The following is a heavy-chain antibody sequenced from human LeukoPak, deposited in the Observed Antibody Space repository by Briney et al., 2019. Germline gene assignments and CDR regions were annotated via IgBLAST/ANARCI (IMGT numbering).Heavy chain of an antibody. CDR3: AKNLHDWYFPPYFDY. Sequence: PGGSLRLSCAASGFTFSSYAMSWVRQAPGKGLEWVSTISSSGGTTYYADSVKGRFTISRDNSKNTLYLQMNSLRAEDTAVYYCAKNLHDWYFPPYFDYWGQGTLVTVSS. CDR2: ISSSGGTT. V-gene: IGHV3-23*01. J-gene: IGHJ4*02. D-gene: IGHD3-9*01. CDR1: GFTFSSYA.